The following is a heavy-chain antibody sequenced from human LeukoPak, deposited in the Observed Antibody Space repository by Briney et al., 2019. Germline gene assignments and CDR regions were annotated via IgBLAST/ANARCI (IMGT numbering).Heavy chain of an antibody. CDR1: GFTFSSYE. V-gene: IGHV3-48*03. J-gene: IGHJ6*04. CDR3: AELVITMIGGV. Sequence: GGSLRLSCAASGFTFSSYEMHWVRQAPGKGREWVSYISISGSTIYYADSVKGRFNISRHNDKNSLYLEMNSLRGEDTAVYYCAELVITMIGGVLGKGTTVTISS. CDR2: ISISGSTI. D-gene: IGHD3-10*02.